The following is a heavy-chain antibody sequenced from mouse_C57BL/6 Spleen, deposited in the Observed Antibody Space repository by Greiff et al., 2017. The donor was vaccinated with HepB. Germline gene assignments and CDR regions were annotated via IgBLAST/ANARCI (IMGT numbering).Heavy chain of an antibody. D-gene: IGHD2-4*01. CDR2: ISSGGDYI. CDR1: GFTFSSYA. J-gene: IGHJ2*01. CDR3: TTIYYDYDVVYFDD. Sequence: EVKLEESGAGLVKPGGSLKLSCAASGFTFSSYAMSWVRQTPGKRLEWVAYISSGGDYIYYADTVKGRFTISRDNARNTLYLHMSSLKSEDTAMYYCTTIYYDYDVVYFDDWGQGTTLTVSS. V-gene: IGHV5-9-1*02.